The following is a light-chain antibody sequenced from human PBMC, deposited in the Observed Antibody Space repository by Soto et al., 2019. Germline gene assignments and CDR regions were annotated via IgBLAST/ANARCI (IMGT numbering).Light chain of an antibody. CDR1: QGISSY. Sequence: IQLTQSPSSLSASVGDRVTITCRASQGISSYLAWYQQKPGKAPKLLIYAASTLQSGVPSRFSGSGSGTDFTLTIRSLQPEDFATYYCQQLNSYSITFGQGTRLEIK. CDR2: AAS. V-gene: IGKV1-9*01. J-gene: IGKJ5*01. CDR3: QQLNSYSIT.